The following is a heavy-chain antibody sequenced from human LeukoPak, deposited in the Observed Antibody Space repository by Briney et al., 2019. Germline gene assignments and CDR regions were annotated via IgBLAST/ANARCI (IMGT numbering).Heavy chain of an antibody. CDR1: GYTFTGYY. Sequence: ASVKVSCKASGYTFTGYYMHWVRQAPGQGLEWMGRINPNSGGTNYAQKFQARVTMTRDTSISTAYMELSRLRSDDTAVYYCARDMRPNDSSSYWGQGTLVTVSS. CDR3: ARDMRPNDSSSY. J-gene: IGHJ4*02. CDR2: INPNSGGT. D-gene: IGHD3-22*01. V-gene: IGHV1-2*06.